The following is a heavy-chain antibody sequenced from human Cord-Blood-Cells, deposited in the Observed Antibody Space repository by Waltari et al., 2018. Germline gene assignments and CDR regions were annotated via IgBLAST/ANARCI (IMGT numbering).Heavy chain of an antibody. CDR1: GGSFSGYY. CDR2: INHSGST. D-gene: IGHD3-16*01. Sequence: QVQLQPWGAGLLKPSETLSLTCAVYGGSFSGYYLSWIRQPPGKGLEWIGEINHSGSTNYNPSLKSRVTISVDTSKNQFSLKLSSVTAADTAVYYCARGNPYADFDYWGQGTLVTVSS. V-gene: IGHV4-34*01. J-gene: IGHJ4*02. CDR3: ARGNPYADFDY.